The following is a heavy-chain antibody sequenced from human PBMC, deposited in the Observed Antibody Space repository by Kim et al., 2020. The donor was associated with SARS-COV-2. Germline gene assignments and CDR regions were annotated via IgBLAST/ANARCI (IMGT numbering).Heavy chain of an antibody. Sequence: AVSVKSRITINPDTSKNQFSLQLNSVTPEDTAVYYCARAEMATTAYYFDYWGQGTLVTVSS. V-gene: IGHV6-1*01. D-gene: IGHD5-12*01. J-gene: IGHJ4*02. CDR3: ARAEMATTAYYFDY.